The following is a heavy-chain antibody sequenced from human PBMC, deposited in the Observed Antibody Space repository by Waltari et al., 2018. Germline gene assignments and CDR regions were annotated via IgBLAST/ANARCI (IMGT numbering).Heavy chain of an antibody. V-gene: IGHV4-39*01. CDR2: LHYGGSS. CDR1: GVSICTSRYY. Sequence: QLQLPESGPGLVNPSETLSLPCTVSGVSICTSRYYWGWIRQPPGKGLDWIGSLHYGGSSYFNPSLKSRVTISVDTSKNQFSLKLTSVTAADTAVYYCATLPIPLELWYFDLWGRGTLVTVSS. D-gene: IGHD1-7*01. J-gene: IGHJ2*01. CDR3: ATLPIPLELWYFDL.